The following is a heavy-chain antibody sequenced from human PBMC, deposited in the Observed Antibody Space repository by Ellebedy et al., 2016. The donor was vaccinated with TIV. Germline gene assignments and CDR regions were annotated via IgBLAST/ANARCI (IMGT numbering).Heavy chain of an antibody. CDR1: GYTFTGYY. Sequence: AASVKVSCKASGYTFTGYYMHWVRQAPGQGLEWMGWINPNSGGTNYAQKFQGWVTMTRDTSISTAYMELNRLSSDDTAVYYCARLKLSDTAMVTFDYWGQGTLVTVSS. CDR3: ARLKLSDTAMVTFDY. V-gene: IGHV1-2*04. J-gene: IGHJ4*02. D-gene: IGHD5-18*01. CDR2: INPNSGGT.